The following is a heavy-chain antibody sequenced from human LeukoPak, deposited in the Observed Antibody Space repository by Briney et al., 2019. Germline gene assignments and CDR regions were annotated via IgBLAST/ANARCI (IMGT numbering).Heavy chain of an antibody. CDR2: INPNSGGT. CDR1: GYTFTGYY. J-gene: IGHJ6*03. CDR3: ASCSSTSCHYYYYYYMDV. V-gene: IGHV1-2*02. D-gene: IGHD2-2*01. Sequence: ASVKVSCKASGYTFTGYYMHWVRQAPGQGLEWMGWINPNSGGTNHAQKFQGRVTMTRDTSISTAYMELSRLRSDDTVVYYCASCSSTSCHYYYYYYMDVWGKGTTVTVSS.